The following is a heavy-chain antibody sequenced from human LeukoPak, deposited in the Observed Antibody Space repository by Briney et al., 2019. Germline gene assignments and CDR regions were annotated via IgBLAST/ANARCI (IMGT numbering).Heavy chain of an antibody. CDR1: GFTVSSNY. D-gene: IGHD2-2*01. V-gene: IGHV3-53*01. Sequence: GGSLRLSCAASGFTVSSNYMSWVRQAPGKGLEWVSVIYSGGSTYYADSVKGRFTISRDNAKNSLYLQMNSLRAEDTAVYYCARDGDIVVVPAAIRYYYYGMDVWGKGTTVTVSS. CDR2: IYSGGST. J-gene: IGHJ6*04. CDR3: ARDGDIVVVPAAIRYYYYGMDV.